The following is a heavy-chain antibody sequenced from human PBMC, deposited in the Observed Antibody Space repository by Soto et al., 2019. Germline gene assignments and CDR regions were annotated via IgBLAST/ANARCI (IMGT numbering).Heavy chain of an antibody. Sequence: EVQLLESGGKLVQPGGSLTLSCAASGFTFSTYAIAWVRQAPGKGLEWVSGVSASGLNTDYADPVKGRFYISRDNTKNTASLPMYSLRGEDTAEYYGAKDRPRRTAGYFVDYWGQGTPVTVSS. CDR3: AKDRPRRTAGYFVDY. J-gene: IGHJ4*02. V-gene: IGHV3-23*01. D-gene: IGHD5-18*01. CDR1: GFTFSTYA. CDR2: VSASGLNT.